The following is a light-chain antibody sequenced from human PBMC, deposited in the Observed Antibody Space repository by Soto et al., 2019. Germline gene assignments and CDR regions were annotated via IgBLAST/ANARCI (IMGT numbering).Light chain of an antibody. CDR3: QQSNNWPPLT. Sequence: EIVMTQSPATLSVSPGERATLSCRASQSVSSNLAWYQQKPGQAPRPLIYGASTRATGIPARFSGSGSGTEFTLTISSLQSEDFAVYYCQQSNNWPPLTFGGGTKVDIK. V-gene: IGKV3-15*01. CDR2: GAS. J-gene: IGKJ4*01. CDR1: QSVSSN.